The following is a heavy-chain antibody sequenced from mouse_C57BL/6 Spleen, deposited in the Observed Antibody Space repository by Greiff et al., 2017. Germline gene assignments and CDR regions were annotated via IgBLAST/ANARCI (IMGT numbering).Heavy chain of an antibody. CDR1: GYTFTSYW. CDR2: IYPHRGST. Sequence: QVQLQQPGAELVKPGASVKLSCKASGYTFTSYWMHWVKQRPGPGLEWIGMIYPHRGSTNYNEKLKDTATLTLYKSSSTAYMQLRSLTSEYSAVYYCAIKVYYDYDVGYYAMDYWGQGTSVTVSS. V-gene: IGHV1-64*01. D-gene: IGHD2-4*01. J-gene: IGHJ4*01. CDR3: AIKVYYDYDVGYYAMDY.